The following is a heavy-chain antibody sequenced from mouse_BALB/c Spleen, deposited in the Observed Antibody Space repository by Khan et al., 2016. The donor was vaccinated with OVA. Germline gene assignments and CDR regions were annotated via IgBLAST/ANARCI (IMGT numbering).Heavy chain of an antibody. J-gene: IGHJ4*01. CDR3: ARRPSYGERSAMDS. CDR2: TPTGGSYN. D-gene: IGHD2-12*01. Sequence: SLPLSCSASFSPLPLSFRARSTTHQEQTLDCVAPTPTGGSYNTHSDNLTGRFTISRDNAKNTLYLQMSSLKSEDTAMYSCARRPSYGERSAMDSWGQGTSVTVSS. V-gene: IGHV5-6*02. CDR1: FSPLPLSF.